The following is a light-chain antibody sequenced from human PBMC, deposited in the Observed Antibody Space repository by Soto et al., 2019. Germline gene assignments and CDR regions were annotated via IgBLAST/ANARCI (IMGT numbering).Light chain of an antibody. Sequence: DRIKITCRASQSISSYLNWYQQKPGKAPKLLIYAASSLQSGVPSRFSGSGSGTDSTLTISSLQPEDFATFYCQQSYSSWTFGQGTKVDIK. V-gene: IGKV1-39*01. CDR2: AAS. CDR3: QQSYSSWT. J-gene: IGKJ1*01. CDR1: QSISSY.